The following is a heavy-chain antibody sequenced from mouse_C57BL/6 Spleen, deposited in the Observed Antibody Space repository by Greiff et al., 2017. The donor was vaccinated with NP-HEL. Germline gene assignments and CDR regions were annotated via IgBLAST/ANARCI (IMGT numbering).Heavy chain of an antibody. CDR2: ISYSGST. Sequence: EVQVVESGPGMVKPSQSLSLTCTVTGYSITSGYDWHWIRHFPGNKLEWMGYISYSGSTNYNPSLKSRISITHDTSKNHFFLKLNSVTTEDTATYYCARGHYGSSYWFAYWGQGTLVTVSA. J-gene: IGHJ3*01. D-gene: IGHD1-1*01. CDR1: GYSITSGYD. CDR3: ARGHYGSSYWFAY. V-gene: IGHV3-1*01.